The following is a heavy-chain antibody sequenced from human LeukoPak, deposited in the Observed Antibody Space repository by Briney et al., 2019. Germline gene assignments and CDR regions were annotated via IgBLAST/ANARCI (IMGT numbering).Heavy chain of an antibody. D-gene: IGHD3-22*01. CDR2: ISGSGTST. CDR1: GFTFRSYA. J-gene: IGHJ4*02. Sequence: GGSLRLSCAASGFTFRSYAMSWVRQAPGKGLEWVLAISGSGTSTYYADSVKGRFTISRDNSKNTLYLQMNSLRAEDTAVYYCEGTYYYDSSDDYWGRGTLASVSS. V-gene: IGHV3-23*01. CDR3: EGTYYYDSSDDY.